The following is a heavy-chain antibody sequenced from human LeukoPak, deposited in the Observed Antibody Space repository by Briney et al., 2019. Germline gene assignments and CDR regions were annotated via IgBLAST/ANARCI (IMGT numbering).Heavy chain of an antibody. Sequence: SVKVSCKASGYTFTGYCLHWVRLAPGPGIEWMGRININSGGRNYAHKVQGRVTMTRDTSMSTSYMELSRLRSDDTAVYYWARAFSYDFWSGYYAHPRGRSYNWFDPWGQGTLVTVSS. CDR3: ARAFSYDFWSGYYAHPRGRSYNWFDP. CDR1: GYTFTGYC. D-gene: IGHD3-3*01. CDR2: ININSGGR. V-gene: IGHV1-2*06. J-gene: IGHJ5*02.